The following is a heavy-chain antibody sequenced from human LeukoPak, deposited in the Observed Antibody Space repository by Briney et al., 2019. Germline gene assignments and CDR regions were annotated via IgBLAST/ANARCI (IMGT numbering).Heavy chain of an antibody. CDR1: GFSVSDNY. D-gene: IGHD4-23*01. V-gene: IGHV3-66*01. J-gene: IGHJ6*02. Sequence: GGSLRLSCAASGFSVSDNYMSWVRQAPGKGLEWVSVIYGADNTYYADSVRGRFTVSRDNSKNTVYLQMNSLRAEDTAVYYCARDGGNLRSKVGMDVWGQGTTVTVSS. CDR2: IYGADNT. CDR3: ARDGGNLRSKVGMDV.